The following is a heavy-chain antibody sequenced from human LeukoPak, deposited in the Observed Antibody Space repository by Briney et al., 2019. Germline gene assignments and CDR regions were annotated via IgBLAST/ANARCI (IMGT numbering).Heavy chain of an antibody. CDR2: FDPEDGET. D-gene: IGHD1-26*01. CDR3: ATDVNSGSYYYFDY. Sequence: RASVKVSCKVSGYTLTELSMHWVRQAPGKGLEWMGGFDPEDGETIYAQKFQGRVTMTEDTSTDTAYMELSSLRSEDTAVYYCATDVNSGSYYYFDYWGQGTLVTVSS. V-gene: IGHV1-24*01. J-gene: IGHJ4*02. CDR1: GYTLTELS.